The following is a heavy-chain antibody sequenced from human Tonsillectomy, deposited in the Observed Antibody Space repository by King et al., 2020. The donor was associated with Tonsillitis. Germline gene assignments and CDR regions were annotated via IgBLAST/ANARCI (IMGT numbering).Heavy chain of an antibody. CDR1: AFTFRNYG. Sequence: VQLVESGGGLVQPGKSLRLSCVASAFTFRNYGMHWVRQAPGKGLDWVTYISYDGSTKYYADSVKGRFTISRDNSNNTLYLQMNSLRPGDTAVYYCARGLCGAYLRYWGQGTLVTVSS. V-gene: IGHV3-30*04. D-gene: IGHD2-21*01. CDR2: ISYDGSTK. J-gene: IGHJ4*02. CDR3: ARGLCGAYLRY.